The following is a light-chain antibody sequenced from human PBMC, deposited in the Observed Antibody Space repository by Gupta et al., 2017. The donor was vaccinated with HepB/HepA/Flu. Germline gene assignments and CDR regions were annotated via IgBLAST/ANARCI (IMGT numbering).Light chain of an antibody. CDR2: GAS. J-gene: IGKJ3*01. CDR3: HHEHKWPFT. Sequence: IVMTQSPATLSVSPGESATFSCRASQSVAGDIAWYQHRPGQAPRVLIYGASTRDTGIPARFGGSGSGTEFTLTITRRQSEDSAVYYCHHEHKWPFTFGHGTKVII. CDR1: QSVAGD. V-gene: IGKV3-15*01.